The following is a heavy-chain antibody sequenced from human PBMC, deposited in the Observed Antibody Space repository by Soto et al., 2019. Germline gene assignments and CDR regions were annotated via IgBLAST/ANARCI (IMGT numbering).Heavy chain of an antibody. J-gene: IGHJ4*02. Sequence: ASVKVSCKASGYTFTGYYMHWVRQAPGQGLEWMGWINPNSGGTNYAQKFQGWVTMTRDTSISTAYMELSRLRSDDTAVYYCARGGGMGIAARLYFDYWGKGTLVTVYS. D-gene: IGHD6-13*01. CDR2: INPNSGGT. CDR1: GYTFTGYY. V-gene: IGHV1-2*04. CDR3: ARGGGMGIAARLYFDY.